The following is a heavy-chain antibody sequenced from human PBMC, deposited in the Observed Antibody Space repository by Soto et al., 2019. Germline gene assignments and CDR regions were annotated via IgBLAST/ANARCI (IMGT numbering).Heavy chain of an antibody. J-gene: IGHJ6*03. CDR2: IYYSGST. D-gene: IGHD3-3*01. V-gene: IGHV4-30-4*02. Sequence: SETLSLTCTVSGGSISSGDYYWSWIRQPPGKGLEWIGYIYYSGSTYYNPSLKSRVTISVDTSKNQFSLKLSSVTAADTAVYYCARVSGDFWSGYYYYYYMDVWGKGTTVTVSS. CDR3: ARVSGDFWSGYYYYYYMDV. CDR1: GGSISSGDYY.